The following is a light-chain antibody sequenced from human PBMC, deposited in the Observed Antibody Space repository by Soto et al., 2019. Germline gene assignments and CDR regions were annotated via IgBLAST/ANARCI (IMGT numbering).Light chain of an antibody. CDR3: QSYDSSLSTYV. Sequence: VLTQPPSVSGAPGQRVTISCTGSSSNIGAGYDVHWYQQLPGTAPKLLIYGNSNRPSGVPDRFSGSKSGTSASLAITGLQAEDEADYYCQSYDSSLSTYVFGTGTKVTVL. CDR1: SSNIGAGYD. CDR2: GNS. V-gene: IGLV1-40*01. J-gene: IGLJ1*01.